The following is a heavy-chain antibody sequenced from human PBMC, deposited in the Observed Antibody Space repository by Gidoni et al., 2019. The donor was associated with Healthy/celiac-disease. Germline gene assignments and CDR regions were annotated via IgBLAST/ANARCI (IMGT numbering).Heavy chain of an antibody. D-gene: IGHD1-26*01. J-gene: IGHJ4*02. V-gene: IGHV1-69*01. CDR1: GGTFSSYA. CDR2: IIPIFGTA. Sequence: QVQLVQSGAGVKKPGSSVKVSCKASGGTFSSYAISWVRQAPGQGLEWMGVIIPIFGTANYAQKFQCRVTIPADESTSTAYMELSSLRSEDTAVYYCARRMWVGATRGGYYFDYWGQGTLVTVSS. CDR3: ARRMWVGATRGGYYFDY.